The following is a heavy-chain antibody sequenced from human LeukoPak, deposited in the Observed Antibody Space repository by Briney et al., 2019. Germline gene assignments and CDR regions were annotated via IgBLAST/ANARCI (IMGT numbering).Heavy chain of an antibody. CDR3: ARAGWGYYFDY. V-gene: IGHV3-53*01. J-gene: IGHJ4*02. D-gene: IGHD6-19*01. CDR2: IYSGGST. CDR1: GFTVSSNY. Sequence: GGSLRLSCAASGFTVSSNYMSWVRQAPGKGLEWVSVIYSGGSTYYADSVKGRFTIPRDNSKNTLYLQMNSLRAEDTAVYYCARAGWGYYFDYWGQGTLVTVSS.